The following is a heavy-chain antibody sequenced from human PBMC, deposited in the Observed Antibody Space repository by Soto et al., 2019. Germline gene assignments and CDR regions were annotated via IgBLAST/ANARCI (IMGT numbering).Heavy chain of an antibody. CDR3: ARVGTGYSVYYYYMDV. V-gene: IGHV1-18*01. Sequence: ASVKVSCKASGYTFTSYGISWVRQAPGQGLEWMGWISAYNGNTNYAQKLQGRVTITRDTSASTAYMELSSLRSDDTAVYYCARVGTGYSVYYYYMDVWGKGTTVTVSS. D-gene: IGHD3-9*01. J-gene: IGHJ6*03. CDR1: GYTFTSYG. CDR2: ISAYNGNT.